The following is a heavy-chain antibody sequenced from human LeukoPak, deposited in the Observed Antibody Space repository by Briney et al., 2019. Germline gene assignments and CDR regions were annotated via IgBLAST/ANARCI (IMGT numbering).Heavy chain of an antibody. D-gene: IGHD6-19*01. CDR1: GGSFSGYY. J-gene: IGHJ4*02. V-gene: IGHV4-34*01. Sequence: PSETLSLTCAVYGGSFSGYYWSWIRQPPGKGLEWIGEINHSGSTNYNPSLKSRVTISVDTSKNQFSLKLSSVTAADTAVYYCARTTTAVAGTPFDYWGQGTLVTVSS. CDR2: INHSGST. CDR3: ARTTTAVAGTPFDY.